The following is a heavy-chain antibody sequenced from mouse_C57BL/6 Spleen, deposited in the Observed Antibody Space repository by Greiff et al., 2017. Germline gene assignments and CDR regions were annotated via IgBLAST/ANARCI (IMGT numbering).Heavy chain of an antibody. V-gene: IGHV6-3*01. J-gene: IGHJ4*01. CDR1: GFTFSNYW. CDR3: TGYYSSYYAMDY. CDR2: IRLKSDNYAT. Sequence: EVKLMESGGGLVQPGGSMKLSCVSSGFTFSNYWMNWVRQSPEKGLAWVAQIRLKSDNYATHSAESVKGRFTISKDDSKSSVFLQMNNLRAEDTGIYYCTGYYSSYYAMDYWGQGTSVTVSS. D-gene: IGHD2-5*01.